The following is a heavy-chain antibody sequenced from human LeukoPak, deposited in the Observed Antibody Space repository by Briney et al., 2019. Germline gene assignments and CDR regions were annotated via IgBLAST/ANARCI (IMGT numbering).Heavy chain of an antibody. Sequence: SVKVSCKASRGTFSSYAISWVRQAPGQGLEWMGRIIPIFGTATYAQKFQGRVTITTDESTSTAYMELSSLRSEDTAVYYCARDRGSDLDDYSNYAYNHDAFDIWGQGTMVTVSS. D-gene: IGHD4-11*01. CDR3: ARDRGSDLDDYSNYAYNHDAFDI. CDR1: RGTFSSYA. V-gene: IGHV1-69*05. CDR2: IIPIFGTA. J-gene: IGHJ3*02.